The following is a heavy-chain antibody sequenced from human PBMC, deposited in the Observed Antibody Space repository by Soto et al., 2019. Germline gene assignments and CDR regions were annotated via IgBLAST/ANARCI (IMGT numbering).Heavy chain of an antibody. CDR2: ISGGGGRT. CDR3: AKDRTMARGIRAFDI. V-gene: IGHV3-23*01. CDR1: GFTFSSYA. Sequence: GGSLRLSCAASGFTFSSYAMSWVRQAPGKGLEWVSTISGGGGRTYYADSVKGRFSISRDNSKNTLYLQMNSMRAEDTALYYCAKDRTMARGIRAFDIWGQGTTVTVSS. J-gene: IGHJ3*02. D-gene: IGHD3-10*01.